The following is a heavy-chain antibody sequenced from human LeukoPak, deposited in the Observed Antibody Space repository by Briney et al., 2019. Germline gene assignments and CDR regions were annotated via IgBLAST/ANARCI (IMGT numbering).Heavy chain of an antibody. Sequence: GGSLRLSCAAYSAFSSNTYSWIRQTPGKGLEWVPKMKEDGSATYYVESVKGRFPISRDNAKRSLYLQMSSLKVEDTAVYYCARGGASHFESWGQGPLVTVSS. CDR2: MKEDGSAT. D-gene: IGHD3-16*01. CDR3: ARGGASHFES. CDR1: AFSSNTYS. V-gene: IGHV3-7*04. J-gene: IGHJ4*02.